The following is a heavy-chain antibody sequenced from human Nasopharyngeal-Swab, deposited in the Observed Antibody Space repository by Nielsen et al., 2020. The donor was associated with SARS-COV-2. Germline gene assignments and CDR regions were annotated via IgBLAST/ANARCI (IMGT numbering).Heavy chain of an antibody. CDR3: ARRVVSPEFYFDY. V-gene: IGHV4-39*01. CDR2: IDDSGTT. D-gene: IGHD2-2*01. J-gene: IGHJ4*02. Sequence: WIRQPPGKGLEWIGNIDDSGTTFYSPSLKTRVTLSVDTSQNQFSLNLISVTAADTAVYYCARRVVSPEFYFDYWGQGALVTVSS.